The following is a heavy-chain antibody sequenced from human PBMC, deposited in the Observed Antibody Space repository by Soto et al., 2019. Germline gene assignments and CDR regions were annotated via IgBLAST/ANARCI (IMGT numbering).Heavy chain of an antibody. CDR1: GYKFTTFW. D-gene: IGHD2-15*01. CDR2: IDPTDSFT. Sequence: ESLKLSCKASGYKFTTFWLNWVRQTPGKGLEWLGRIDPTDSFTNYSPPFEGHVTISVDRSISTAYLQWNSLQASDTAIYYCARPASGGSRDAFDVWGQGTTVTVSS. V-gene: IGHV5-10-1*01. J-gene: IGHJ3*01. CDR3: ARPASGGSRDAFDV.